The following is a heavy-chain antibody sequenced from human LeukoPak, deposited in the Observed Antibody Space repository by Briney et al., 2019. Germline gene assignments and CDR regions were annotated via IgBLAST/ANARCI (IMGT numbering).Heavy chain of an antibody. CDR2: ISYDGSNR. CDR1: GFTFSSYG. V-gene: IGHV3-30*03. CDR3: ALTGGSSNY. D-gene: IGHD1-26*01. J-gene: IGHJ4*02. Sequence: GGSLRLSCAASGFTFSSYGMHWVRQAPGKGLEWVAVISYDGSNRYYADSVKGRFTISRDNSKNTLYLQMNSLRAEDTAVYYCALTGGSSNYWGQGTLVTVSS.